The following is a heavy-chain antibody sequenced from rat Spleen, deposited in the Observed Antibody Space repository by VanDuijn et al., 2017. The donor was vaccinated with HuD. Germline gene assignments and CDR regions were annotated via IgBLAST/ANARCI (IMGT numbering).Heavy chain of an antibody. J-gene: IGHJ2*01. D-gene: IGHD1-9*01. CDR2: IIYDGTRT. Sequence: EVQLVESGGGLVQPGRSLKLSCAASGFTFSDYNMAWVRQAPKKGLEWVATIIYDGTRTYYRDSVKGRFTISRDNAKSTLYLQMDSLRSEDTATYYCVRHGYTDYFDYWGQGVMVTVSS. CDR3: VRHGYTDYFDY. CDR1: GFTFSDYN. V-gene: IGHV5S10*01.